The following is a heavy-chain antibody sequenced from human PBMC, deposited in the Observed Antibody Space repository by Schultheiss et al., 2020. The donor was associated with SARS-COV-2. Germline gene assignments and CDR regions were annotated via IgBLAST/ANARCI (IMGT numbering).Heavy chain of an antibody. Sequence: SETLSLTCAVSGGSISSSNWWSWVRQPPGKGLEWIGEINHSGSTYYNPSLKSRVTISVDTSKNQFSLKLSSVTAADTAVYYCARDRFLEGYYYYGMDVWGQGTTVTVSS. D-gene: IGHD3-3*01. CDR3: ARDRFLEGYYYYGMDV. V-gene: IGHV4-4*02. CDR2: INHSGST. CDR1: GGSISSSNW. J-gene: IGHJ6*02.